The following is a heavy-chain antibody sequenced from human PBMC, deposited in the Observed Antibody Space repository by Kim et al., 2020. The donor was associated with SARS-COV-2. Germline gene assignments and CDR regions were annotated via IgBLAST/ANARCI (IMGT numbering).Heavy chain of an antibody. CDR3: AKKALPYSNRPPTLDS. V-gene: IGHV3-23*05. Sequence: GGSLRLSCAASGFAFSAYAMNWVRQVPGRGLEWVSAIGGHGTDTYYVDSVRGRFTISRDNSRFTLYLQMNTLTAEDTAIYYCAKKALPYSNRPPTLDSW. CDR2: IGGHGTDT. CDR1: GFAFSAYA. J-gene: IGHJ5*01. D-gene: IGHD2-15*01.